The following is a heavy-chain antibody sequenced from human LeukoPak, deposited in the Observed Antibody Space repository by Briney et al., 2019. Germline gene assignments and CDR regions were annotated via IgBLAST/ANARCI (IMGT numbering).Heavy chain of an antibody. CDR1: GGSISSGSYY. J-gene: IGHJ4*02. Sequence: SSETLSLTCTVSGGSISSGSYYWHWIRQPAGKVLEWIGRISTSGITKYNPSLKSRVTIPVDTSKNQFSLKLSSVTAADTAVYYCARGPDYSNYVDYWGQGTLVTVSS. CDR3: ARGPDYSNYVDY. D-gene: IGHD4-11*01. CDR2: ISTSGIT. V-gene: IGHV4-61*02.